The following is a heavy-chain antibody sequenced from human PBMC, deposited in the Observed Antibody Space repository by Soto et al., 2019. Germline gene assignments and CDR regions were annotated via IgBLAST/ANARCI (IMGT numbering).Heavy chain of an antibody. D-gene: IGHD5-18*01. CDR1: GGSISSGDYY. V-gene: IGHV4-30-4*02. CDR3: AKDSGYNYGYFRWFDP. Sequence: PSETLSLTCTVSGGSISSGDYYWSWIRQPPGKGLEWIGYIYYSGSTHYNPSLKSRVTISVDTSKNQFSLKLSSVTAADTAVYYCAKDSGYNYGYFRWFDPWGQGTLVTVSS. CDR2: IYYSGST. J-gene: IGHJ5*02.